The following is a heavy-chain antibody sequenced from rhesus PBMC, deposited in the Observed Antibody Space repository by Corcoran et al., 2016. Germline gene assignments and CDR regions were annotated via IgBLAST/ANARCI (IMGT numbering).Heavy chain of an antibody. CDR1: GFTFSSYY. CDR3: AKGTRVGGLDS. V-gene: IGHV3-8*01. CDR2: INTGGGST. D-gene: IGHD1-20*01. J-gene: IGHJ6*01. Sequence: EVQLVESGGGLVQPGGSLRLSCTGSGFTFSSYYMYWVRQAPGKGLEGVSAINTGGGSTWDTDSVKGRFTISKENAKNTLYLQMDSLRAEDTAVYYCAKGTRVGGLDSWGQGVVVTVSS.